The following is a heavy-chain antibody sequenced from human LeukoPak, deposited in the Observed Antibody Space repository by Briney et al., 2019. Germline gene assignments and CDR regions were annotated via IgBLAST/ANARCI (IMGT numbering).Heavy chain of an antibody. J-gene: IGHJ4*02. CDR3: ARGQGTVTTH. V-gene: IGHV4-34*01. CDR2: INHSGRT. Sequence: SETLSLTCAGYGGSFSAYYWSWIRQPPGKGLEWIGEINHSGRTDYNSSLKSRVTILVDTSKNQISLKLNSVTAADTAVYYCARGQGTVTTHWGQGTLVTVSS. D-gene: IGHD4-11*01. CDR1: GGSFSAYY.